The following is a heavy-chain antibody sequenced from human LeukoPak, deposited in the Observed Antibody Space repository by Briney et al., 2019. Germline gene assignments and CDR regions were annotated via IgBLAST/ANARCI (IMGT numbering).Heavy chain of an antibody. V-gene: IGHV3-23*01. CDR1: GFTFTNYA. CDR3: AKDCNGGNCYIDY. CDR2: MSGRGVST. J-gene: IGHJ4*02. Sequence: PGGSLRLSCAASGFTFTNYAMSWVRQAPGKGLKGVSGMSGRGVSTYYADSVKGRFTISSDNSKNTLYLQMNSLRAEDTAIYYCAKDCNGGNCYIDYWGQGTLVTVAS. D-gene: IGHD2-15*01.